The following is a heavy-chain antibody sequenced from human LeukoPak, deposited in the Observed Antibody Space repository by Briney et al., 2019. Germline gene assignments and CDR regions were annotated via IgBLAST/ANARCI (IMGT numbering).Heavy chain of an antibody. CDR1: GFSFRNTW. V-gene: IGHV3-15*01. CDR2: IKSKSDGGTT. CDR3: TRVQVRGGMGGIFDY. J-gene: IGHJ4*02. D-gene: IGHD3-10*01. Sequence: GGSLRLSCAASGFSFRNTWMSWVRQAPGKRLEWVGRIKSKSDGGTTDYGAPVNGRLTISRDDSETTLYLQMNSLKTEDTAVYYCTRVQVRGGMGGIFDYWGQGTLVTVSS.